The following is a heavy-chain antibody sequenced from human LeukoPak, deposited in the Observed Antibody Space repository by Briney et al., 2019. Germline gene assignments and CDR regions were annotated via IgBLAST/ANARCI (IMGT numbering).Heavy chain of an antibody. J-gene: IGHJ4*02. CDR1: GGSISSSSYY. CDR2: IYYSGST. CDR3: ATQSMTTVTTVDY. Sequence: PSETLPLTCTVSGGSISSSSYYWGWIRQPPGKGLEWIGSIYYSGSTYYNPSLKSRVTISVDTSKNQFSLKLSSVTAADTAVYYCATQSMTTVTTVDYWGQETLVTVSS. D-gene: IGHD4-17*01. V-gene: IGHV4-39*01.